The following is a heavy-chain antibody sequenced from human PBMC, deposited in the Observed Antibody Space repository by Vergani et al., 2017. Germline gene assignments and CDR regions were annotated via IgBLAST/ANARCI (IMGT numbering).Heavy chain of an antibody. V-gene: IGHV4-39*07. D-gene: IGHD6-13*01. Sequence: QLQLQESGPGLVKPSETLSLTCTVSGGSISSSSYYWGWIRQPPGKGLEWIGSIYYSGSTYYNPSLKSRVTISVDTSKNQFSLKLSSVTAADTAVYYCASRIAAREYDYWGQGTLVTVSS. CDR3: ASRIAAREYDY. CDR1: GGSISSSSYY. J-gene: IGHJ4*02. CDR2: IYYSGST.